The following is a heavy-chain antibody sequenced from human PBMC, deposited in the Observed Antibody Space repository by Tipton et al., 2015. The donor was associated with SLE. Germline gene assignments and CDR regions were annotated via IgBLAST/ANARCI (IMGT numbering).Heavy chain of an antibody. CDR2: IYYSGST. J-gene: IGHJ4*02. CDR3: ARCDTGFDY. CDR1: GGFISSYY. Sequence: TLSLTCTVSGGFISSYYWSWIRQPPGKGLEWIGYIYYSGSTYYNPSLKSRVTISVDTSKNQFSLKLSSVTAADTAVYYCARCDTGFDYWGQGTLVTVSS. D-gene: IGHD2-21*02. V-gene: IGHV4-59*12.